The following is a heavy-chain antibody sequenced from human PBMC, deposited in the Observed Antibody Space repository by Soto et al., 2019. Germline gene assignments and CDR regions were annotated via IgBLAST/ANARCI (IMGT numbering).Heavy chain of an antibody. Sequence: GGSLRLSCAASGFTFRSYALAWVRQPPGKGLEWVSTINDSGGTTYYADSVRGRFTVSRDNSKNTLYLQLSSLRADDTAVYYCARGFYYDSAGYHPFDYWGQGTLVTVSS. J-gene: IGHJ4*02. CDR1: GFTFRSYA. CDR3: ARGFYYDSAGYHPFDY. D-gene: IGHD3-22*01. CDR2: INDSGGTT. V-gene: IGHV3-23*01.